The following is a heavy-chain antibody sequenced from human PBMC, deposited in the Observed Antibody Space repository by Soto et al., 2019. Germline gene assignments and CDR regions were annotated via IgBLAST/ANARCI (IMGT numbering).Heavy chain of an antibody. J-gene: IGHJ5*02. Sequence: PGGSLRLSCAVSGFSFSNYVMSWVRQAPGKGLECGSTMSGSGGSTYYADSVKGRFTISRDNSKNTLYLHINSLRAEDTAVYYCARDPRPGAAAGSNWFDPWGQGTLVTVSS. V-gene: IGHV3-23*01. D-gene: IGHD6-13*01. CDR2: MSGSGGST. CDR3: ARDPRPGAAAGSNWFDP. CDR1: GFSFSNYV.